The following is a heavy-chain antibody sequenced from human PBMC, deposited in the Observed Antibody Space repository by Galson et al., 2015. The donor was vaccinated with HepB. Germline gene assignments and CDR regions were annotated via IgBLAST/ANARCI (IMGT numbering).Heavy chain of an antibody. CDR1: GFTFGSFW. V-gene: IGHV3-7*03. CDR3: ARRISLVRGIITRPDYYYGMDV. J-gene: IGHJ6*02. D-gene: IGHD3-10*01. Sequence: SLRLSCAASGFTFGSFWMNWVRQAPGKGLEWVANINQDGSEKYYVVSLKGRFTISRDNDKNSVYLQMDSLRAEDTAVYYCARRISLVRGIITRPDYYYGMDVWGQGTTVTVAS. CDR2: INQDGSEK.